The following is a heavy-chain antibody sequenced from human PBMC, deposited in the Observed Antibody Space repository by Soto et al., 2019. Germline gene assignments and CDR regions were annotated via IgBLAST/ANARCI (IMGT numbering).Heavy chain of an antibody. D-gene: IGHD3-10*01. CDR1: GGSISSYY. J-gene: IGHJ4*02. CDR3: ASLEFPYGSGMQAADY. Sequence: QVQLQESGPGLVKPSETLSLTCTVSGGSISSYYWSWIRQPPGKGLEWIGYIYYSGSTNYNPSLKSRVTISVDTSKNQFSLKLSSVTAADTAVYYCASLEFPYGSGMQAADYWGQGTLVTVSS. CDR2: IYYSGST. V-gene: IGHV4-59*08.